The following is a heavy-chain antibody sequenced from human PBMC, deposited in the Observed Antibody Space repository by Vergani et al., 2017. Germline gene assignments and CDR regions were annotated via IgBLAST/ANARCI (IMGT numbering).Heavy chain of an antibody. D-gene: IGHD3-3*01. Sequence: QVQLEESGGGVVQPGRSLRLSCAGSGFTLSSHAMHWVRQAPGKGLEWVAFIWYDGSKEYYADSVKGRFTISRDNSKNTLYLQMNNLRAADTAVYYCARASRSGLWSGHDYWGQGTLMTVSS. V-gene: IGHV3-33*01. CDR3: ARASRSGLWSGHDY. CDR2: IWYDGSKE. J-gene: IGHJ4*02. CDR1: GFTLSSHA.